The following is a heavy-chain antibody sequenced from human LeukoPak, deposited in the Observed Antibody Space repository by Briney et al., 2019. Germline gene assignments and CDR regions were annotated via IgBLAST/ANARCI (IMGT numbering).Heavy chain of an antibody. J-gene: IGHJ4*02. CDR2: ISNSGSP. CDR3: ASESRQLGN. Sequence: PSETLSLTCTVSGASISSLYWSWIRQPPGRGLEWIGFISNSGSPTYNPSLNSRVTISLDTSKNQFSLKGNYVPAADKAVYYCASESRQLGNWGQGTLVTVSS. D-gene: IGHD1-1*01. CDR1: GASISSLY. V-gene: IGHV4-59*01.